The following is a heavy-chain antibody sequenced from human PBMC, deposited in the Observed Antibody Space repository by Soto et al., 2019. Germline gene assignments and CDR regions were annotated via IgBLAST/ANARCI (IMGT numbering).Heavy chain of an antibody. Sequence: RLSCAASGLTFSSYGMHWVRQAPGTGLEWVAVIWYDGSNKYYADSVKGRFTISRDNSKNTLYLQMNSLRAEDTAVYYCARDLENFAVAGTEYYYYGMDVWGQGTTVTVSS. V-gene: IGHV3-33*01. CDR2: IWYDGSNK. D-gene: IGHD6-19*01. CDR3: ARDLENFAVAGTEYYYYGMDV. J-gene: IGHJ6*02. CDR1: GLTFSSYG.